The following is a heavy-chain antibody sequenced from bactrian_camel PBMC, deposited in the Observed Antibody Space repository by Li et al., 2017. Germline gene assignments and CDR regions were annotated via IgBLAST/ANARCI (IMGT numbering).Heavy chain of an antibody. CDR3: ARHNRAAD. Sequence: QLVESGGGLVQPGGSLRLSCAASGFTFSDYYMTWVRQAPGKGLEWVSSIKTDGSGTYYTDSAKGRFTISRDNAKNTVYLQMNSLKSEDTALYYCARHNRAADWGQGTQVTVS. CDR2: IKTDGSGT. CDR1: GFTFSDYY. V-gene: IGHV3-2*01. J-gene: IGHJ4*01.